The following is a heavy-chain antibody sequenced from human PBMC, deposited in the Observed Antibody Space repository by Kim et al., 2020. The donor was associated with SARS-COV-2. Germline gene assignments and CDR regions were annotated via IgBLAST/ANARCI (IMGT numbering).Heavy chain of an antibody. D-gene: IGHD6-13*01. Sequence: GGSLRLSCAASGFTFSSYAMSWVRQAPGKGLEWVSAISGSGGSTYYADSVKGRFTISRDNSKNTLYLQMNSLRAEDTAVYYCAKDPDGESDLARAIAAAGTFDYWGQGTLVTVSS. CDR2: ISGSGGST. CDR1: GFTFSSYA. V-gene: IGHV3-23*01. CDR3: AKDPDGESDLARAIAAAGTFDY. J-gene: IGHJ4*02.